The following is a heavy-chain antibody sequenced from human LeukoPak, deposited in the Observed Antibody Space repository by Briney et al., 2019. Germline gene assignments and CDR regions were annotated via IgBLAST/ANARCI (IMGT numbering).Heavy chain of an antibody. CDR2: IHHSGTT. Sequence: PSETLSLTCGVSGYSISSGYQWGWIRQPPGKGLEWIGSIHHSGTTYYNPSLRSRVTISVDTSKNQFSLKLNSVTAADTAVYYCARVSGYYDISGTGPWGQGNLVTVSS. J-gene: IGHJ4*02. CDR3: ARVSGYYDISGTGP. CDR1: GYSISSGYQ. V-gene: IGHV4-38-2*01. D-gene: IGHD3-22*01.